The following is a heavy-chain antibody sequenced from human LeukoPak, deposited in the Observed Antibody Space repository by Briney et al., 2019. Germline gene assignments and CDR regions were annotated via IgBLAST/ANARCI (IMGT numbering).Heavy chain of an antibody. CDR3: ALRETTVVTSDAFDI. CDR1: GYTFTGYY. CDR2: INPNSGGT. Sequence: ASVKVSCKASGYTFTGYYMHWVRQAPGQGLEWMGWINPNSGGTNYAQKFQGRVTMTRDTSISTAYMELSRLRSDDTAVYYCALRETTVVTSDAFDIWGQGTMVTVSS. V-gene: IGHV1-2*02. D-gene: IGHD4-23*01. J-gene: IGHJ3*02.